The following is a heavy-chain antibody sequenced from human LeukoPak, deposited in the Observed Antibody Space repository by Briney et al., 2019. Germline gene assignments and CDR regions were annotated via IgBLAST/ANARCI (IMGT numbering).Heavy chain of an antibody. CDR2: IHYSGST. CDR1: GGSIRSSY. J-gene: IGHJ3*02. D-gene: IGHD1-26*01. Sequence: PSETLSLTCTVSGGSIRSSYWSWIRQPPGKGLEWIGHIHYSGSTNYNPSLKSRVAISVDTSKNQFSLKLSSVTAADTAVYYCARRVWATTISRDAFDIWGQGTMVTVS. V-gene: IGHV4-59*01. CDR3: ARRVWATTISRDAFDI.